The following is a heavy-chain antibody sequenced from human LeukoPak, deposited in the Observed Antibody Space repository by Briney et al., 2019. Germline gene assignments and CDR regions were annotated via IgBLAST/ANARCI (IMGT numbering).Heavy chain of an antibody. CDR1: GGSISSYY. D-gene: IGHD3-10*01. J-gene: IGHJ5*02. V-gene: IGHV4-59*08. CDR3: ARLPHYYGSGSYLVDP. CDR2: IYYSGST. Sequence: SETLSLTCTVSGGSISSYYWSWIRQPPGKGLEWIGYIYYSGSTNYNPSLKSRVTISVDTSKNQFSLKLSSVTAADTAVYYCARLPHYYGSGSYLVDPWGQGTLATVSS.